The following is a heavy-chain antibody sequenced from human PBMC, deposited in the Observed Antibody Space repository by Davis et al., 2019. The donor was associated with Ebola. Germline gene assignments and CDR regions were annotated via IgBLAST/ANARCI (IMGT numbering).Heavy chain of an antibody. CDR1: GFTFSSYW. D-gene: IGHD3-10*01. CDR3: AARYGSGYYYGMDV. CDR2: IKQDGSEK. V-gene: IGHV3-7*01. Sequence: GGSLRLSCAASGFTFSSYWMSWVRQAPGKGLEWVANIKQDGSEKYYVDSVKGRFTISRDNAKNSLYLQMNSLGAEDTAVYYCAARYGSGYYYGMDVWGQGTTVTVSS. J-gene: IGHJ6*02.